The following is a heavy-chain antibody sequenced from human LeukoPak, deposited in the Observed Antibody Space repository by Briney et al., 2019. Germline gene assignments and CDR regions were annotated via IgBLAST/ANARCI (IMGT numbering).Heavy chain of an antibody. J-gene: IGHJ4*02. V-gene: IGHV3-30-3*01. D-gene: IGHD3-22*01. CDR2: ISYDGSNK. CDR3: ARAIAYYYDSSGYDFDY. Sequence: SCKASGYTFTSYYMHWVRQAPGKGLEWVAVISYDGSNKYYADSVKGRFTISRDNSKNTLYLQMNSLRAEDTAVYYCARAIAYYYDSSGYDFDYWGQGTLVTVSS. CDR1: GYTFTSYY.